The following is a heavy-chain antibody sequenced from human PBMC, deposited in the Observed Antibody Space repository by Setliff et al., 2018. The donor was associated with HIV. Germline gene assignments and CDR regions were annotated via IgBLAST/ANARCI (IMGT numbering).Heavy chain of an antibody. V-gene: IGHV4-34*01. Sequence: SETLSLTCAVYGGSLTNYYWSWIRQSPGKGLEWIGEITDDGTATYTSSLKSRVTISLDTSKNHVSLRLSSVTAADTAVYYCAREDYYDSSGDAFDIWGQGTMVTVSS. J-gene: IGHJ3*02. CDR1: GGSLTNYY. CDR3: AREDYYDSSGDAFDI. D-gene: IGHD3-22*01. CDR2: ITDDGTA.